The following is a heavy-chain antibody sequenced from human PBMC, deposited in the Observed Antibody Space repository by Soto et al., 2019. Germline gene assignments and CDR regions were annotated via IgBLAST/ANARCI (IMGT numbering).Heavy chain of an antibody. Sequence: EVQLLDSGGGLVQPGGSLRLSCAASGFTFSNYAMNWVRQAPGRGMEWVSTIIGGGGTTYYSDSVTGRFTISRDNSKNTLFLQMNSLRAEDTAVYSYAYVPLRPYYFDYRGPGTLVAVSS. CDR2: IIGGGGTT. V-gene: IGHV3-23*01. CDR1: GFTFSNYA. D-gene: IGHD3-10*01. CDR3: AYVPLRPYYFDY. J-gene: IGHJ4*02.